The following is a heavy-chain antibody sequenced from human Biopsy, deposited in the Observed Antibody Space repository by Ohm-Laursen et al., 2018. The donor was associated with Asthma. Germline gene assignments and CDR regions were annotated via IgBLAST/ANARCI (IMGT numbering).Heavy chain of an antibody. CDR2: ISYDGSNK. D-gene: IGHD3-3*01. Sequence: SLRLSCSASGFTFSSYCMHWVRQAPGKGLEWVAVISYDGSNKYYADSVKGRLTISRDNSKNTLYLQMNSLRAEDTAVYYCASQSSGPDFWSGYYYFDYWGQGTLGTVSS. V-gene: IGHV3-30*03. CDR1: GFTFSSYC. CDR3: ASQSSGPDFWSGYYYFDY. J-gene: IGHJ4*02.